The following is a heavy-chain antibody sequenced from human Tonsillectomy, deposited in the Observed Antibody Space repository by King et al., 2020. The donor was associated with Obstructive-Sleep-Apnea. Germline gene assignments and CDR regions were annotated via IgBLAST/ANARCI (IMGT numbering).Heavy chain of an antibody. CDR2: ISGAGGST. V-gene: IGHV3-23*04. CDR3: AKGKGAYCGGDCFSRVMDV. CDR1: GFTFSNYA. D-gene: IGHD2-21*02. J-gene: IGHJ6*02. Sequence: DVQLVESGGGLVQPGGSLRLSCAASGFTFSNYAMSWVRQAPGKGLEWVSVISGAGGSTSHADSVKGRFTISRDNSKNTLYLQMNSLRVEDTALSYCAKGKGAYCGGDCFSRVMDVWGQGTTVTVSS.